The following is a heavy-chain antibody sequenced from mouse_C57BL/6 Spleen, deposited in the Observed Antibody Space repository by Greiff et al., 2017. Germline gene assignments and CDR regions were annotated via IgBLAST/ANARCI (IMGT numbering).Heavy chain of an antibody. CDR1: GYTFTDHT. D-gene: IGHD2-4*01. CDR3: ARGALYYDYDSYWYFDV. J-gene: IGHJ1*03. Sequence: QVQLQQSDAELVKPGASVKISCKVSGYTFTDHTIHWMKQRPEPGLEWIGYIYPRDGSTKYNEKFKGKATLTADKSSSTAYMQLNSLTSEDSAVYFCARGALYYDYDSYWYFDVWGTGTTVTVSS. V-gene: IGHV1-78*01. CDR2: IYPRDGST.